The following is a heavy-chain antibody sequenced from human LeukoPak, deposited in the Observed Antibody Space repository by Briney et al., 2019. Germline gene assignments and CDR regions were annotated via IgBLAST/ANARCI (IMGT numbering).Heavy chain of an antibody. J-gene: IGHJ6*03. CDR2: FDPEDGET. Sequence: GASVKVSCKVSGYTLTELSMHWVRQAPGKGLEWMGGFDPEDGETIYAQKFQGRVTMTEDTSTDTAYMELSSLRSEDTAVYYCATNRPPRTDDYGDYVSYYYYYMDVWGKGTTVTISS. D-gene: IGHD4-17*01. V-gene: IGHV1-24*01. CDR1: GYTLTELS. CDR3: ATNRPPRTDDYGDYVSYYYYYMDV.